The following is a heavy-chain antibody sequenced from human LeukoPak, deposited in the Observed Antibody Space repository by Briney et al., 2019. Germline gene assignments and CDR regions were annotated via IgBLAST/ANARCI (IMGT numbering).Heavy chain of an antibody. CDR3: ARGCVFDY. J-gene: IGHJ4*02. CDR1: GGSFSGYY. CDR2: INHSGST. Sequence: SETLSLTCAVYGGSFSGYYWSWIRQPPGKGLEWIGEINHSGSTNYNPPLKSRVTISVDTSKNQFSLKLSSVTAADTAVYYCARGCVFDYWGQGTLVTVSS. V-gene: IGHV4-34*01.